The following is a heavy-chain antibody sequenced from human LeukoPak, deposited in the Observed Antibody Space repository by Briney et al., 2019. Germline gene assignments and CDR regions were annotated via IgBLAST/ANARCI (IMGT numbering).Heavy chain of an antibody. Sequence: SETLSLTCTVSGGSISSGGYYWSWIRQHPGKGLEWIGYIYYSGSTYYNPSLKSRVTISVDTSKNQFSLKLSSVTAADTAVYYCARGYAAGSGREFDYWGQGTLVTVSS. D-gene: IGHD3-10*01. CDR3: ARGYAAGSGREFDY. V-gene: IGHV4-61*08. J-gene: IGHJ4*02. CDR1: GGSISSGGYY. CDR2: IYYSGST.